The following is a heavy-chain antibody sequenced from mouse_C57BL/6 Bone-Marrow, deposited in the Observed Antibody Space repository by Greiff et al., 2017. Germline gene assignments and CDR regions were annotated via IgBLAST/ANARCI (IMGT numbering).Heavy chain of an antibody. J-gene: IGHJ3*01. V-gene: IGHV1-69*01. CDR3: ARKGWLLAWFAY. D-gene: IGHD2-3*01. CDR2: IDPSDSYT. CDR1: GYTFTSYW. Sequence: QVQLKQPGAELVMPGASVKLSCKASGYTFTSYWMHWVKQRPGQGLEWIGEIDPSDSYTNYNQKFKGKSTLTVDKSSSTAYMQLSSLTSEDSAVYYCARKGWLLAWFAYWGQGTLVTVSA.